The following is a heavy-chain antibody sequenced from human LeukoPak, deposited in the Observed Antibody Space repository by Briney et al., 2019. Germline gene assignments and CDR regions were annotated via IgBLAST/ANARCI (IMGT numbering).Heavy chain of an antibody. J-gene: IGHJ4*02. CDR3: ARDGHYDILTGDSKDFDY. V-gene: IGHV3-66*01. D-gene: IGHD3-9*01. CDR1: GFTVSNNY. Sequence: PGGSLRLSCAASGFTVSNNYMRWVRQAPGKGLEWVSLIYSGGATFYADAVKGRFTISRDGSKNTLYLQMNSLRAEDTAVYYCARDGHYDILTGDSKDFDYWGQGTLVTVSS. CDR2: IYSGGAT.